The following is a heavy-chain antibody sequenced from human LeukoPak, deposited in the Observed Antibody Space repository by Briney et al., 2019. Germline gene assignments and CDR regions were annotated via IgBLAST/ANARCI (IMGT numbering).Heavy chain of an antibody. CDR2: IYYSGST. D-gene: IGHD3-22*01. J-gene: IGHJ1*01. V-gene: IGHV4-39*02. CDR1: GGSISSSSYY. Sequence: PSETLSLTCTVSGGSISSSSYYWGWIRQPPGKGLERIGSIYYSGSTYYNPSLKSRVTISVDTSKNQFSLKLSSVTAADTAVYYCAKEEGYYYDSGGYYVEYFQHWGQGTLVTVSS. CDR3: AKEEGYYYDSGGYYVEYFQH.